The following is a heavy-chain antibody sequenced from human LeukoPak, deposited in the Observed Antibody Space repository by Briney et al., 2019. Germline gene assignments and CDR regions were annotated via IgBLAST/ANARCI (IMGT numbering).Heavy chain of an antibody. CDR3: ARDRADGYNYGDYFDN. J-gene: IGHJ4*02. D-gene: IGHD5-18*01. CDR2: ISGSGSST. V-gene: IGHV3-23*01. Sequence: GGSLRLSCAASGFTFSSYAISWVRQAPGKGLEWVSGISGSGSSTYYADSVKGRFTISRDNSKNTLYLQMNSLRAEDTAVYYCARDRADGYNYGDYFDNWGQGTLVTVSS. CDR1: GFTFSSYA.